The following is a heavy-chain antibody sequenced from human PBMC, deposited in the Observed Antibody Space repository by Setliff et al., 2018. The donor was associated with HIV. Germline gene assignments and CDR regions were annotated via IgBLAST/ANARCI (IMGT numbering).Heavy chain of an antibody. CDR3: VTGYNSVWYSVF. D-gene: IGHD6-13*01. Sequence: LSLTCSVSGDSITSSTYYWGWIRQSPGKGLEWIGSSYSYRGRRYYNPSLKSRVTISVDRSRNRFSLKLSSVTAADTAVYYCVTGYNSVWYSVFWGQGILVTVS. V-gene: IGHV4-39*01. CDR1: GDSITSSTYY. J-gene: IGHJ4*02. CDR2: SYSYRGRR.